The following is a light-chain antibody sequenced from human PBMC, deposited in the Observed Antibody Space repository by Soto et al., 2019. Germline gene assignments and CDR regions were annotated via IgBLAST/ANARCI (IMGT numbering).Light chain of an antibody. J-gene: IGKJ5*01. CDR1: QSVSSY. Sequence: EIVLTQSPATLSLSPGERATLSGRASQSVSSYLAWYQQKPGQAPRLLIYDESHRATGIPARFSGSGSETDITLTISSLEPEDFAVYFRQQRSNWPPITSGQGTRLEIK. V-gene: IGKV3-11*01. CDR3: QQRSNWPPIT. CDR2: DES.